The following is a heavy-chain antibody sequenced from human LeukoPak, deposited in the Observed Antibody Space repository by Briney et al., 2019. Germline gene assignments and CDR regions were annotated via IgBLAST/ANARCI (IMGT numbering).Heavy chain of an antibody. CDR1: GGSISSGGYY. CDR3: ARVARYNWNYVSWFDP. V-gene: IGHV4-31*03. D-gene: IGHD1-7*01. Sequence: PSETLSLTCTVSGGSISSGGYYWSWIRQHPGTGLEWIGYIYYSGSTYYNPSLKSRVTISVDTSKNQFSLKLSSVTAADTAVYYCARVARYNWNYVSWFDPWGQGTLVTVSS. J-gene: IGHJ5*02. CDR2: IYYSGST.